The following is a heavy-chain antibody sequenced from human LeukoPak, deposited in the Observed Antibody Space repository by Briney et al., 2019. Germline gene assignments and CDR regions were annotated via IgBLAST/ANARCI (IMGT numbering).Heavy chain of an antibody. J-gene: IGHJ4*02. CDR1: GYSIGSGYY. CDR2: IYHSGST. D-gene: IGHD6-19*01. Sequence: SETLSLTCAVSGYSIGSGYYWGWIRQPPGKGLERIGSIYHSGSTYYNPSLKSRVTISVDTSKNQFSLKLSSVTAADTAVYYCARHGSGIAVAALDYWGQGTLVTVSS. V-gene: IGHV4-38-2*01. CDR3: ARHGSGIAVAALDY.